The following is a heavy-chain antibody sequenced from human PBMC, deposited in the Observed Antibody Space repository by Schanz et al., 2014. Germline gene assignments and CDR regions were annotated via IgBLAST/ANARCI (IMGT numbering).Heavy chain of an antibody. J-gene: IGHJ3*02. V-gene: IGHV3-23*04. CDR1: GFTFSSYA. Sequence: VQLVESGGGVAQPGRSLRLSCAASGFTFSSYAMSWVRQAPGKGLEWLSYISDSGTYTNYADSVKGRFTISRDNSKNTLYLQMNSLRAEDTAVYYCAKGRFGELSAFDIWGQGTMVTVSS. CDR3: AKGRFGELSAFDI. CDR2: ISDSGTYT. D-gene: IGHD3-10*01.